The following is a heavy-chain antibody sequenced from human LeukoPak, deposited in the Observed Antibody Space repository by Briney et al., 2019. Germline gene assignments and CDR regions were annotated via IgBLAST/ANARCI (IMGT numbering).Heavy chain of an antibody. CDR2: IWYDGPNK. V-gene: IGHV3-33*01. D-gene: IGHD2-15*01. CDR3: AREIGGYCSGGTCYSPYNYGMDV. Sequence: GGSLRLSCAASGFTFSTYGMHWVRQAPGKGLEWVAVIWYDGPNKYYADSVKGRFTISRDNSKNTLYLQMNSLRVEDTAVYYCAREIGGYCSGGTCYSPYNYGMDVWGQGTTVTVSS. J-gene: IGHJ6*02. CDR1: GFTFSTYG.